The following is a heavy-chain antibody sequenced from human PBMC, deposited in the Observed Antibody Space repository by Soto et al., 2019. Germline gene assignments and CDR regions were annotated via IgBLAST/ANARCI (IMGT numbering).Heavy chain of an antibody. V-gene: IGHV1-69*06. CDR2: IIPIFGTA. Sequence: ASVKVSCKASGGTFSSYAISWVRQAPGQGLEWMGGIIPIFGTANYAQKFQGRVTITADKSTSTAYMELSSLRSEDTAVYYCARVTMVRGVIINYRMDVWGQGTTVTVSS. J-gene: IGHJ6*02. D-gene: IGHD3-10*01. CDR3: ARVTMVRGVIINYRMDV. CDR1: GGTFSSYA.